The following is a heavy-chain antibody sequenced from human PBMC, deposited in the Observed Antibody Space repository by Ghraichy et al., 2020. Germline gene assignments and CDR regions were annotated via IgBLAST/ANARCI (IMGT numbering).Heavy chain of an antibody. V-gene: IGHV4-39*01. CDR1: GGSISSTDYY. D-gene: IGHD3-10*01. J-gene: IGHJ4*02. CDR2: IYYTGST. CDR3: ARSYGSYVD. Sequence: SETLSLTCTVSGGSISSTDYYCNWIRQSPGKGLEWIGGIYYTGSTYYNPSLKSRVTISVDPSKHQFSLNLGSVTAADTAVYYCARSYGSYVDWGQGTLVTVSS.